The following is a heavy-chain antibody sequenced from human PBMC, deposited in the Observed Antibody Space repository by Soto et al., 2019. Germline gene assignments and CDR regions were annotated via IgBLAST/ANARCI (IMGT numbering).Heavy chain of an antibody. CDR1: GGSISSGDYY. D-gene: IGHD5-12*01. V-gene: IGHV4-30-4*01. J-gene: IGHJ6*02. CDR2: IYYSGST. CDR3: ARALLFSGYDDNCMVV. Sequence: SETLSLTCTVSGGSISSGDYYWSWIRQPPGKGLEWIGYIYYSGSTYYNPSLKSRVTISVDTSKNQFSLKLSSVTAADTAVYYCARALLFSGYDDNCMVVWCPGTTVTVSS.